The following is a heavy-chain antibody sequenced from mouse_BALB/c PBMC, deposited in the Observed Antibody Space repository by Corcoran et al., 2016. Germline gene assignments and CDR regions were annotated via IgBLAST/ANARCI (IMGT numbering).Heavy chain of an antibody. D-gene: IGHD1-1*01. Sequence: QIQLVQSGPELKKPGETVKISCKASGYTFTNYGMNWVKQAPGKGLKWMGWINTYTGEPTYADDFKGRFAFSLETSASTAYLQINNLKNEDMATYCGARFTTLVATRYFDVWGAGTTVTVSS. CDR1: GYTFTNYG. V-gene: IGHV9-1*02. CDR3: ARFTTLVATRYFDV. CDR2: INTYTGEP. J-gene: IGHJ1*01.